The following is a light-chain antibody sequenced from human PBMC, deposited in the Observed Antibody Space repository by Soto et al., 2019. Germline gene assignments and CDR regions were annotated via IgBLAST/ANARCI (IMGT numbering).Light chain of an antibody. CDR3: QQYTNTNNPWM. Sequence: DIQVTQSPPTLSASVGDRVTITCRGSQTISTWMAWYQQKPGKAPKLLVYDASTLQRGVASRFSGSGSGTEFTLIISGLQPDDPATYYCQQYTNTNNPWMFGQGTKVDIK. J-gene: IGKJ1*01. V-gene: IGKV1-5*01. CDR1: QTISTW. CDR2: DAS.